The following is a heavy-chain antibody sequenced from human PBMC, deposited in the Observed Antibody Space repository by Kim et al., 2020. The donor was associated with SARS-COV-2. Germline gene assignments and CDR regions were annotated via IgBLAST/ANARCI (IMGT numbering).Heavy chain of an antibody. V-gene: IGHV1-8*01. Sequence: AQKCQSRVTMTRNTSISTAYMELSSLKSEDTAIYYCARGIYGSGNNMLDYWGQGTLVTVSS. J-gene: IGHJ4*02. D-gene: IGHD3-10*01. CDR3: ARGIYGSGNNMLDY.